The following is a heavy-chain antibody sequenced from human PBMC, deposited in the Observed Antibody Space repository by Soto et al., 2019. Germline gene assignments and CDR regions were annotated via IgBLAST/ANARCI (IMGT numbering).Heavy chain of an antibody. CDR1: GFTFSSYA. CDR2: ISYDGSNK. CDR3: ARDTRGSSGYTPYFDY. V-gene: IGHV3-30-3*01. J-gene: IGHJ4*02. D-gene: IGHD3-22*01. Sequence: PGGSLRLSCAASGFTFSSYAMHWVRQAPGKGLEWVAVISYDGSNKYYADSVKGRFTISRDNSKNTLYLQMNSLRAEDTAVYYCARDTRGSSGYTPYFDYWGQGTLVTGS.